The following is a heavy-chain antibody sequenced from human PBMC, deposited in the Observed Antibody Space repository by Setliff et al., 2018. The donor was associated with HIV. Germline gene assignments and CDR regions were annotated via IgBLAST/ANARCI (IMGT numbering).Heavy chain of an antibody. CDR3: ARQYGAVKSVVTVVAKYYYYYYMDV. CDR2: IYYRGST. V-gene: IGHV4-39*01. J-gene: IGHJ6*03. CDR1: GGSIRSSSYY. Sequence: SETLSLTCNVSGGSIRSSSYYWGWIRQPPGKGLEWIGSIYYRGSTYYNPSLKSRVTISVDTSKNQFSLKLTSVTAADTAVYYCARQYGAVKSVVTVVAKYYYYYYMDVWGKGTTVTVSS. D-gene: IGHD2-21*02.